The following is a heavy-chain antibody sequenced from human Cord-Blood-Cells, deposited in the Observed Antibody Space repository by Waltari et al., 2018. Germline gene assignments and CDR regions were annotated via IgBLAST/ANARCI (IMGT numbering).Heavy chain of an antibody. D-gene: IGHD6-6*01. J-gene: IGHJ4*02. V-gene: IGHV1-8*01. Sequence: QVQLVQSGAEVKKRGASVKVSCKVSGYTFTSYDINWVRQAAGQGLEWMGWMNPNSGNTGYAQKFQGRVTMTRNTCISTAYMELSSLRSEDTAVYYCARKVYGSSSKYYFDYWGQGTLVTVSS. CDR2: MNPNSGNT. CDR1: GYTFTSYD. CDR3: ARKVYGSSSKYYFDY.